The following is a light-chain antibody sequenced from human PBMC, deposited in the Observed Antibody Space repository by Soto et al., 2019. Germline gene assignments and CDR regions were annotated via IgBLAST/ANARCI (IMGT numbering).Light chain of an antibody. CDR1: QSIDSW. CDR2: KAS. Sequence: DIQMTQSPSTLSASVGDRVTITCRASQSIDSWLAWYQQKPGKAPKFLIYKASILQSGLPSRFSCSGSGTDFTLTISSLQPDDFATYYCQQYKSYSWTFGQGTKVEIK. V-gene: IGKV1-5*03. J-gene: IGKJ1*01. CDR3: QQYKSYSWT.